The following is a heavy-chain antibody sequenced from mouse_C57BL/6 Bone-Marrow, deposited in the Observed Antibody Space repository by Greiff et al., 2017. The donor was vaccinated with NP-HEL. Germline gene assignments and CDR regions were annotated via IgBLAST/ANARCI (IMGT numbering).Heavy chain of an antibody. Sequence: EVQLQQSGPVLVKPGASVKMSCKASGYTFTDYYMNWVKQSHGKSLEWIGVINPYNGGTSYNQKFKGQATLTVDKSSSTAYMELNSLTSEDSAVYYCAGYYDYDDGAWFAYWGQGTLVTVSA. CDR2: INPYNGGT. CDR1: GYTFTDYY. CDR3: AGYYDYDDGAWFAY. J-gene: IGHJ3*01. V-gene: IGHV1-19*01. D-gene: IGHD2-4*01.